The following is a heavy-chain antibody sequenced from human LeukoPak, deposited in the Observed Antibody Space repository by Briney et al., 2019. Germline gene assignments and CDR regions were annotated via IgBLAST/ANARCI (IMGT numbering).Heavy chain of an antibody. CDR3: ARQTTAYSSGWHFDY. D-gene: IGHD6-19*01. CDR2: VYHRGNT. Sequence: PSETLSLTCTVSGGSISGSGYYWGWIRQPPGKGLEWIGSVYHRGNTYYNLSLKSRVTISVDTSKNQFSLNLRSVTAADTTVYYCARQTTAYSSGWHFDYWGQGILLTVSS. V-gene: IGHV4-39*01. J-gene: IGHJ4*02. CDR1: GGSISGSGYY.